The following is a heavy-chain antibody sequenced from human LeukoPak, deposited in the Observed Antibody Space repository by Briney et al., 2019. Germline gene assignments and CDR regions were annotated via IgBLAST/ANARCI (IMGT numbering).Heavy chain of an antibody. CDR2: IYYSGST. V-gene: IGHV4-39*01. J-gene: IGHJ4*02. CDR1: GGSISSSSYY. Sequence: PSETLSLTCTVSGGSISSSSYYWGWIRQPPGKGLEWIGSIYYSGSTYYNPSLKSRVTISVDTSKNQFSLKLSSVTADTAVYYCARQGYYDFWSGQHDYWGQGTLVTVSS. CDR3: ARQGYYDFWSGQHDY. D-gene: IGHD3-3*01.